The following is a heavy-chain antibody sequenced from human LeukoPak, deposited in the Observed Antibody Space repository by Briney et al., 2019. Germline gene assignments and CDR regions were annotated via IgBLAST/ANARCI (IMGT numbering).Heavy chain of an antibody. Sequence: SETLSLTCAVYGGSFSGYYWSWIRRPPGKGLEWIGEINHSGSTNYNPSLKSRVTISVDTSKNQFSLKLSSVTAADTAVYYCARMVPYYYYYMDVWGKGTTVTISS. CDR1: GGSFSGYY. D-gene: IGHD4/OR15-4a*01. J-gene: IGHJ6*03. CDR3: ARMVPYYYYYMDV. V-gene: IGHV4-34*01. CDR2: INHSGST.